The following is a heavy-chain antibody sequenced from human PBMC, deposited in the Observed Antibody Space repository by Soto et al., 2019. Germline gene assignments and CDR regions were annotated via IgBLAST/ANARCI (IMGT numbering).Heavy chain of an antibody. J-gene: IGHJ6*02. Sequence: PGGSLRLSCAASGFTFSNAWMNWVRQAPGKGLEWVGRIKSKTDGGTTDYAAPVKGRFTISRDDSKNTLYLQMNSLKTEYTAVYYFTTRTGTTSYYYGMDVWGQGTTVTVSS. V-gene: IGHV3-15*07. CDR2: IKSKTDGGTT. D-gene: IGHD1-7*01. CDR1: GFTFSNAW. CDR3: TTRTGTTSYYYGMDV.